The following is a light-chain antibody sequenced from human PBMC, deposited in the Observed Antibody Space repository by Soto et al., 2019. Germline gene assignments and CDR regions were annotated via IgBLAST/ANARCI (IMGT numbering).Light chain of an antibody. V-gene: IGKV1-5*03. CDR2: KAS. CDR3: QQYNSYPGT. Sequence: DIQMTQSPSTLSASVGDRVTITCRASQSISSWLAWYQQKPGKAPNRLIYKASSLESGVPSRFSGSGSGTEFTLTISSLQPDDFATYYCQQYNSYPGTFGEGTKVENK. CDR1: QSISSW. J-gene: IGKJ1*01.